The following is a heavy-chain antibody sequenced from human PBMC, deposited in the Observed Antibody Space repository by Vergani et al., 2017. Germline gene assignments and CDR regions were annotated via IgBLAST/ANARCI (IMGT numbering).Heavy chain of an antibody. CDR2: INSDGSST. CDR3: ARGGAVAAGFDP. V-gene: IGHV3-74*01. CDR1: GFTFSSYW. Sequence: EVQLVESGGGLVQPGGSLRLSCAASGFTFSSYWMHWVRQAPGKGLVWVSRINSDGSSTSYADSVKGRFTISRDNAKNTLYLQMNSLRAEDTAVYYCARGGAVAAGFDPWGQGTLSPSPQ. D-gene: IGHD2-15*01. J-gene: IGHJ5*02.